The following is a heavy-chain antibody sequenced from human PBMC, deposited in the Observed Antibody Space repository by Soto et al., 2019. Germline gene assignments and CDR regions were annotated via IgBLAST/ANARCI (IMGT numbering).Heavy chain of an antibody. D-gene: IGHD2-21*01. V-gene: IGHV3-23*01. Sequence: EVQLLESGGGLVLPGGSLRLSCTASGFTFRSFAINWVRQSPGKGLEWVSGISGNGENTYYADSVKGRFTISRDNSRNTLYLHMNSLTAEDTALYYCARVKGCSGGHCYVLDCWGQGTLVTVSS. CDR3: ARVKGCSGGHCYVLDC. CDR1: GFTFRSFA. CDR2: ISGNGENT. J-gene: IGHJ4*02.